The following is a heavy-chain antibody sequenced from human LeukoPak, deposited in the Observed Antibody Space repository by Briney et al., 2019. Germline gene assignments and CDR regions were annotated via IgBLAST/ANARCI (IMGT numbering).Heavy chain of an antibody. D-gene: IGHD5-18*01. Sequence: SGGSLRLSCVASGFTFSSRDWMTWVRQAPGKGLEWVANIKQDGSEKNYVDSVKSRFTISRDNAKNSLYLQMNSLRAEDTAVYYYARVVWSYGMYYFDYWGQGTLVTVSS. CDR1: GFTFSSRDW. J-gene: IGHJ4*02. CDR3: ARVVWSYGMYYFDY. CDR2: IKQDGSEK. V-gene: IGHV3-7*01.